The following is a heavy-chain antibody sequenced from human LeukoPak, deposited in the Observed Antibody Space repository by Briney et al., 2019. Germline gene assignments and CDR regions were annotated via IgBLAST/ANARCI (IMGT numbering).Heavy chain of an antibody. CDR3: ARIGHYDILTGYSTYYGMDV. V-gene: IGHV1-18*01. Sequence: ASVKVSRKASVYTITSYGFNWVRQPPARGLEWMGWISTYYGNTNYAHNFQGRVTMTTDTSTSTAYMELRSQRSDDTAVYSCARIGHYDILTGYSTYYGMDVWGQGTTVTVSS. D-gene: IGHD3-9*01. J-gene: IGHJ6*02. CDR2: ISTYYGNT. CDR1: VYTITSYG.